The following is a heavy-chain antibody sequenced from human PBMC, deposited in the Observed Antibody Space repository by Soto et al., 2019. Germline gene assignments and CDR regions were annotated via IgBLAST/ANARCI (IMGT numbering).Heavy chain of an antibody. CDR3: ARARAAAAGRRGYYYYGMDV. CDR1: GFTFSSYG. CDR2: IWYDGSNK. Sequence: GGSLRLSCAASGFTFSSYGMHWVRQAPGKGLEWVAVIWYDGSNKYYADSVKGRFTISRDNSKNTLYLQMNSLRAEDTAVYYCARARAAAAGRRGYYYYGMDVWGQGTTVTVSS. J-gene: IGHJ6*02. V-gene: IGHV3-33*01. D-gene: IGHD6-13*01.